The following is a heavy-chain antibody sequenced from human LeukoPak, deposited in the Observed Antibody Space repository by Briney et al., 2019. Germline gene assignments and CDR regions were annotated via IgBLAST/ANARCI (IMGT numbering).Heavy chain of an antibody. CDR2: ISYDGNYK. Sequence: GGSLRLSCAASGFTFSSYTMNWVRQAPGKGLEWVAIISYDGNYKYYADSVKGRFTVSRDNSKTVVYLQMTSLRAEDTAVYYCAKERGAVAAVVDYWGQGTLVTVSS. V-gene: IGHV3-30*18. D-gene: IGHD6-19*01. CDR3: AKERGAVAAVVDY. CDR1: GFTFSSYT. J-gene: IGHJ4*02.